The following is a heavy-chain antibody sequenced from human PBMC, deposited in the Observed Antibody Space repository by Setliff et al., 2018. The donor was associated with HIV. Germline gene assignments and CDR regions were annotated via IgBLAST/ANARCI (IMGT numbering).Heavy chain of an antibody. CDR3: ARLRGSSTWYTGNWFDP. D-gene: IGHD6-13*01. J-gene: IGHJ5*02. V-gene: IGHV4-61*09. CDR1: GGSISSGSYY. CDR2: IYTSGST. Sequence: SETLSLTCTVSGGSISSGSYYWSWIRQPAGKGLEWIGHIYTSGSTNYNPSLKSRVTISVDTSKNQFSLRLSSVTAADTAVYYCARLRGSSTWYTGNWFDPWGQGTLVTVSS.